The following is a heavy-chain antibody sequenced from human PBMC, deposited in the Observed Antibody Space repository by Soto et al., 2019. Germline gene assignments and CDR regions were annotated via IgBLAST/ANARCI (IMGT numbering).Heavy chain of an antibody. D-gene: IGHD4-4*01. CDR2: ISYDGTNK. CDR1: GFTFSTYG. J-gene: IGHJ6*02. V-gene: IGHV3-30*18. Sequence: GGSLRLSCAASGFTFSTYGMHWVRQAPGKGLEWVAVISYDGTNKYYADSVKGRFTISRDNSKNTLYLQVNSLRAEDTAMYYCAKDRDTVTYYYFYYGMDVWGQGTTVTVSS. CDR3: AKDRDTVTYYYFYYGMDV.